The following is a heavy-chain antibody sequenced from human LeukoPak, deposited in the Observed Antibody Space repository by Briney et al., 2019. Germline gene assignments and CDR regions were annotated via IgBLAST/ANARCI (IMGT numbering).Heavy chain of an antibody. J-gene: IGHJ6*02. CDR3: AKDRRIIPASVLYGMDV. D-gene: IGHD2-15*01. CDR1: GFTFSSYT. Sequence: PGGSLRLSCSASGFTFSSYTMYWVRQAPGKGLEYVSDISSNGDTTSYADSVKGRFTISRDNSKSTLYLQMGSLRAEDTALYYCAKDRRIIPASVLYGMDVWGQGTAVTVSS. CDR2: ISSNGDTT. V-gene: IGHV3-64D*06.